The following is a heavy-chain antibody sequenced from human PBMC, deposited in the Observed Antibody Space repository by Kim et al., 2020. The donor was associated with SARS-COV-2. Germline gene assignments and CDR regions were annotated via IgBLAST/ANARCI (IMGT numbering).Heavy chain of an antibody. J-gene: IGHJ6*03. Sequence: VKGRFTISRDNSKNTLYLQMNSLRADDTDVYFCARGRFCSSSNCYSYMDVWGKGTTVIVSS. D-gene: IGHD2-2*01. CDR3: ARGRFCSSSNCYSYMDV. V-gene: IGHV3-30*07.